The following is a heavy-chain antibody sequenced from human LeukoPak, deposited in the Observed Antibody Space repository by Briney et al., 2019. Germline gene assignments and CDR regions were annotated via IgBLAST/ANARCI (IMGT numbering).Heavy chain of an antibody. V-gene: IGHV3-21*04. CDR2: ISSSSSYI. J-gene: IGHJ4*02. CDR1: GFTFSSYA. CDR3: ATYRRGYHDSSESYYFDY. D-gene: IGHD3-22*01. Sequence: GGSLRLSCAASGFTFSSYAMSWVRQAPGKGLGWVSSISSSSSYIYYADSVKGRFTISRDNSKNTLYLQMNGLRAEDTAVYYCATYRRGYHDSSESYYFDYWGQGTLVTVSS.